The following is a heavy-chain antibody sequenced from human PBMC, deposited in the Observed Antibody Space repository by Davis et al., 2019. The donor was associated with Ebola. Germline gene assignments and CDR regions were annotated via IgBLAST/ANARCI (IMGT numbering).Heavy chain of an antibody. J-gene: IGHJ4*02. D-gene: IGHD3-22*01. CDR1: GGSISSSNW. CDR2: IYHSGST. CDR3: ARHRIYYYDSSGYTTEYYFDY. V-gene: IGHV4-4*02. Sequence: SETLSLTCAVSGGSISSSNWWSWVRQPPGKGLEWIGEIYHSGSTNYNPSLKSRVTISVDTSKNQFSLKLSSVTAADTAVYYCARHRIYYYDSSGYTTEYYFDYWGQGTLVTVSS.